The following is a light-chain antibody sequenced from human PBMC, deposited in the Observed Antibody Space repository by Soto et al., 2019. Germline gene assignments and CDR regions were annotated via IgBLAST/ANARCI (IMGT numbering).Light chain of an antibody. CDR3: QQYDSSSGLT. V-gene: IGKV1-5*03. J-gene: IGKJ4*01. CDR2: TAS. CDR1: QSISDW. Sequence: DIQMTQSPSTLSASVGDRVTITCRASQSISDWLAWYQQKPGEAPTLLIYTASNLNSGVPSRFSGSRSGTEFTLTISSLQPDDFATYYCQQYDSSSGLTFGGGTKVEIK.